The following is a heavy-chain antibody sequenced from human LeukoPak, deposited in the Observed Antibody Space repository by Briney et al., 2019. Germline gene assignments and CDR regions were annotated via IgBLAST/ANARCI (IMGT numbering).Heavy chain of an antibody. J-gene: IGHJ5*02. CDR3: ARPRYCSSTSCLSWFDP. V-gene: IGHV1-3*01. CDR2: ISPDNGNT. Sequence: ASVKVSCKASGYTFTDYALHWVRQAPGQRLEWMGWISPDNGNTKYSQKFQGRVTITRDTSANTAYMELSSLRSEDTAVYYCARPRYCSSTSCLSWFDPWGQGTLVTVSS. D-gene: IGHD2-2*01. CDR1: GYTFTDYA.